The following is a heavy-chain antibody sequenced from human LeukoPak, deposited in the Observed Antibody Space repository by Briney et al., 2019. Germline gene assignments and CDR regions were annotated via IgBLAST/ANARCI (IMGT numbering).Heavy chain of an antibody. CDR1: GFTFSSYG. D-gene: IGHD3-10*01. CDR2: IWYDGSNK. J-gene: IGHJ4*02. V-gene: IGHV3-33*08. CDR3: ARPLGGSDC. Sequence: PGGSLRLSCAASGFTFSSYGMHWVRQAPGKGLEWVAVIWYDGSNKYYADSVKSRFTISRDNSKNTLYLQMNSLRAEDTAVYYCARPLGGSDCWGQGTLVTVSS.